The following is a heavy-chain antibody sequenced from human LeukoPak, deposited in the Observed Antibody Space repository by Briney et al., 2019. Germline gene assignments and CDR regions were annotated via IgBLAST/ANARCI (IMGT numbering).Heavy chain of an antibody. CDR2: IYHSGST. Sequence: SGTLSLTCAVSGGSISSSNWWSWVRQPPGKGLEWIGEIYHSGSTNYNPSLKSRVTISVDKSKNQFSLKLSSVTAADTAVYYCARVEAKVVAATDDYWGQGTLVTVSS. CDR3: ARVEAKVVAATDDY. J-gene: IGHJ4*02. D-gene: IGHD2-15*01. V-gene: IGHV4-4*02. CDR1: GGSISSSNW.